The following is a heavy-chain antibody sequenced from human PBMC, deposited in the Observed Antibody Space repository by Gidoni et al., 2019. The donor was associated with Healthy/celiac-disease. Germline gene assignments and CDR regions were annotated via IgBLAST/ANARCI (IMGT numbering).Heavy chain of an antibody. J-gene: IGHJ6*02. CDR2: ISAYHGNT. CDR1: FTSYG. CDR3: ARSTLDALLAAAGAEYYYYYYGMDV. D-gene: IGHD6-13*01. V-gene: IGHV1-18*01. Sequence: FTSYGISWVRQAPGQGLEWMGWISAYHGNTNYAQKLQGRVTMTTDTSTSTAYMELRSLRSDDTAVYYCARSTLDALLAAAGAEYYYYYYGMDVWGQGTTVTVSS.